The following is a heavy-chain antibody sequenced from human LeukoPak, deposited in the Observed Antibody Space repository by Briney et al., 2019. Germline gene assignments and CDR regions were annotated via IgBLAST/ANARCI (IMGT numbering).Heavy chain of an antibody. V-gene: IGHV3-30*18. Sequence: GGSLRLSCAASGFTFSSYGMHWVRQAPGKGLEWVAVISYDGSNKYYADSVKGRFTISRDNSKNTLYLQMNSLRAEDTAVYYCAKVNQDIVVVVAATSIAAFDIWGQGTMVTVSS. D-gene: IGHD2-15*01. CDR1: GFTFSSYG. J-gene: IGHJ3*02. CDR3: AKVNQDIVVVVAATSIAAFDI. CDR2: ISYDGSNK.